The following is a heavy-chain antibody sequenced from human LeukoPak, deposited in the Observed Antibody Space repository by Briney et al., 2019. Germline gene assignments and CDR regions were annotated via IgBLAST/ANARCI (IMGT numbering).Heavy chain of an antibody. V-gene: IGHV3-21*01. D-gene: IGHD3-10*01. CDR1: GFTFSSYS. J-gene: IGHJ4*02. CDR3: AREVSNYGSGSYLDY. Sequence: GGSLRLSCAASGFTFSSYSMNWVRQAPGKGLEWVSSISSSSSYIYYADSVKGRFTISRDNAKNSLYLQMNSLRAEDTAVYYCAREVSNYGSGSYLDYWGQGTLVTVSS. CDR2: ISSSSSYI.